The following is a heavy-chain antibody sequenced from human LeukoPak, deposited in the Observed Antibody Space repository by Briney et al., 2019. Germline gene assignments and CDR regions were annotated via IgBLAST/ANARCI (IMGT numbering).Heavy chain of an antibody. CDR3: ARGEDY. Sequence: GGSLRLSCAGSGFTFSSYGMLWVRQAPGKGLEWVAVIWYDGSNKYYADSVKGRFTISRDNSKNTLYLQMNSLRAEDTAVYYCARGEDYWGQGTLVTVSS. CDR2: IWYDGSNK. CDR1: GFTFSSYG. J-gene: IGHJ4*02. V-gene: IGHV3-33*01.